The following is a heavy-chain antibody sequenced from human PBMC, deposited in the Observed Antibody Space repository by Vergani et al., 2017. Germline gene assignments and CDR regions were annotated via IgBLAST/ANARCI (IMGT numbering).Heavy chain of an antibody. CDR2: IWYDGSNK. Sequence: QVQLVESGGGVVQPGRSLRLSCAASGFTFSSYGMHWVRQAPGKGLEWAAVIWYDGSNKYYADSVKGRFTISRDNSKNTLYLQMNSLRAEDTAVYYCARDVGQWLVVNWFDPWGQGTLVTVSS. CDR3: ARDVGQWLVVNWFDP. CDR1: GFTFSSYG. V-gene: IGHV3-33*01. J-gene: IGHJ5*02. D-gene: IGHD6-19*01.